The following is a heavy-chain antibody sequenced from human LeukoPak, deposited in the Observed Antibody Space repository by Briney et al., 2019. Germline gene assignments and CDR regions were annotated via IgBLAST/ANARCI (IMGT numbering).Heavy chain of an antibody. Sequence: GGSLRLSCAASGFTFSSYAMHWVRQAPGKGLEWVAVISYDGSNKYYADSVKGRFTISRDNSKNTLYLQMNSLRAEDTAVYYCARDPYTVTSYYYYMDVWGKGTTVTVSS. D-gene: IGHD4-17*01. CDR1: GFTFSSYA. V-gene: IGHV3-30*04. J-gene: IGHJ6*03. CDR2: ISYDGSNK. CDR3: ARDPYTVTSYYYYMDV.